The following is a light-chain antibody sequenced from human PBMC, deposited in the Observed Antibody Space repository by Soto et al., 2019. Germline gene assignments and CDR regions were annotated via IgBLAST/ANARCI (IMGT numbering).Light chain of an antibody. CDR1: QGIGRW. J-gene: IGKJ4*01. Sequence: DIQMTQSPSSVSASGGDRVTITCRASQGIGRWLAWYQQKPGKAPMLLIYAASSLQSGVPSRFSGSGSGTDFTLTISSLQPEDFATYHCQHANSFPPTFGGGTKVAIQ. V-gene: IGKV1D-12*01. CDR3: QHANSFPPT. CDR2: AAS.